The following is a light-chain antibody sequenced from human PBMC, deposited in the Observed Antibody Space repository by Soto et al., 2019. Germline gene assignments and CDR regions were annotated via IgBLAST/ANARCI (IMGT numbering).Light chain of an antibody. Sequence: QSALTQPRSVSGSPGQSVTISCTGTSSDVGGYNYVSWYQQHPGKAPKLMIYDVSKRPSGVPDRFSGSKSGNTASLTISGLQAEDEADYYCSAYTARSTLVFGGGTEVTVL. CDR2: DVS. J-gene: IGLJ3*02. CDR3: SAYTARSTLV. V-gene: IGLV2-11*01. CDR1: SSDVGGYNY.